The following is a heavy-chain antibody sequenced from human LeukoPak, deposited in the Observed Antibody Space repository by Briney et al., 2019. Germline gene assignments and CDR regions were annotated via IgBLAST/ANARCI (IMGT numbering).Heavy chain of an antibody. V-gene: IGHV3-23*01. CDR3: AKGDVLPSYPTFDY. CDR1: GFTFSSYA. Sequence: GGSLRLSCAASGFTFSSYALSWVRQAPGKGLEWVSVISASGGTTYYADSVKGRFTISRDTSKDTLHLQMHSLRAEDTAVYYCAKGDVLPSYPTFDYWGQGTPVTVSS. D-gene: IGHD3-16*02. J-gene: IGHJ4*02. CDR2: ISASGGTT.